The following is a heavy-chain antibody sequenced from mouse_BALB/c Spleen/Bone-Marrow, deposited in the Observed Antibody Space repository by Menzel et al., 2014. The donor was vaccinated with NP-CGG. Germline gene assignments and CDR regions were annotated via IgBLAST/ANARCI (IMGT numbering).Heavy chain of an antibody. CDR1: GFTFSNYG. Sequence: EVKLVESGGGLVQPGGSLKLSCAASGFTFSNYGMSWVRQTPDKRLELVATTDSNGGSTYYPDSVKGRFTISRDTAKNTLYLQMSSLKSEETAMYYCVRGNYGNYVDYFDFWGQGTTLTVSS. CDR2: TDSNGGST. CDR3: VRGNYGNYVDYFDF. V-gene: IGHV5-6-3*01. J-gene: IGHJ2*01. D-gene: IGHD2-1*01.